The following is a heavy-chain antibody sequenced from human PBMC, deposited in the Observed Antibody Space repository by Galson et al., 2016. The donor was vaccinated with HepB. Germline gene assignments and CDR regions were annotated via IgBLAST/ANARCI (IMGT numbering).Heavy chain of an antibody. CDR1: GDSVSSKTVA. Sequence: CAISGDSVSSKTVAWNWIRQSPSRGLEWLGGTYSRSRWHTDYAPYMKSRITISSDTSKNQFSLQLNSVTPEDTAVYYCVRAATTLRSGWKTLAPRFYYSGMDVWGQGTTVTVSS. CDR2: TYSRSRWHT. V-gene: IGHV6-1*01. CDR3: VRAATTLRSGWKTLAPRFYYSGMDV. J-gene: IGHJ6*02. D-gene: IGHD6-19*01.